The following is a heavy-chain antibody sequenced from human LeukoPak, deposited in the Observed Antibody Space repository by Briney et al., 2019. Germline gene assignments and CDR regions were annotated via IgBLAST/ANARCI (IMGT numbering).Heavy chain of an antibody. CDR2: IKTKTDGLTT. D-gene: IGHD4-17*01. V-gene: IGHV3-15*01. CDR1: GFNFSYAW. CDR3: TTKTAMTASGVDY. Sequence: RPGGSLRLSCAASGFNFSYAWMSWVRQAPGRGLEWVGRIKTKTDGLTTDYAAPVKGRFTISRDDSKSTLYLQMNSLKTEDAAVYYCTTKTAMTASGVDYWGQGTLVTVSS. J-gene: IGHJ4*02.